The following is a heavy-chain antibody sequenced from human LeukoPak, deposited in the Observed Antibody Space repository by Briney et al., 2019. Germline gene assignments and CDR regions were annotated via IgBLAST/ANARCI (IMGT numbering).Heavy chain of an antibody. Sequence: SETLSLTCTVSGGSISSSSYYWNWIRQHPGKDLEWIGYIYYSGSTDYNPSLKSRVTISVDTSKDQFSLKLSSVTAADTAVYYCARGVSYDSSGYYYYFDFWGQGTLVTVSS. D-gene: IGHD3-22*01. J-gene: IGHJ4*02. CDR1: GGSISSSSYY. V-gene: IGHV4-31*03. CDR2: IYYSGST. CDR3: ARGVSYDSSGYYYYFDF.